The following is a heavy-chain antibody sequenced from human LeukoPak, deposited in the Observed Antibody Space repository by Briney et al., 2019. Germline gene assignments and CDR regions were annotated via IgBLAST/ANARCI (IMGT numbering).Heavy chain of an antibody. CDR2: ISYDGSNK. J-gene: IGHJ2*01. Sequence: GGSLRLSCAASGFTFSSYAMHWVRQAPGKGLEWVAVISYDGSNKYYADSVKGRFTISRDNSKNTLYLQMNSLRAEDTAVYYCARAPSSSRYEGYFDLWGRGNLVSVSP. V-gene: IGHV3-30-3*01. D-gene: IGHD6-13*01. CDR3: ARAPSSSRYEGYFDL. CDR1: GFTFSSYA.